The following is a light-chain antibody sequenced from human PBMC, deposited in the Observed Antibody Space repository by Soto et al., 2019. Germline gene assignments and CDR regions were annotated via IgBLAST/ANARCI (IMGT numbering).Light chain of an antibody. CDR2: DAS. CDR3: QQSTNWPGT. Sequence: IVLPQSPATLSLSPGERATLSCRASQSVSRYLAWYQQKPGQAPRLLIYDASTRATDIPTRFSGSGSGTEFTLTISSLQSEDLAVYYCQQSTNWPGTFGQGTKVDIK. V-gene: IGKV3-15*01. J-gene: IGKJ1*01. CDR1: QSVSRY.